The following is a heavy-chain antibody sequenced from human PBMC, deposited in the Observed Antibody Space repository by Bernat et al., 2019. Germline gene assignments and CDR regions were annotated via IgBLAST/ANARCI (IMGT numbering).Heavy chain of an antibody. V-gene: IGHV3-7*01. CDR1: GFTFTTFW. CDR3: ARGGGSSGWYG. D-gene: IGHD6-19*01. J-gene: IGHJ4*02. Sequence: EVQLVESGGGLVQPGGSLRLSCAASGFTFTTFWMSWVRQAPGKGLEWMANIKQDGSERNYVDSVKGRFTISRDNAKNSLYLQMNSLTVEDTAVYYCARGGGSSGWYGRDQGTLVTVSS. CDR2: IKQDGSER.